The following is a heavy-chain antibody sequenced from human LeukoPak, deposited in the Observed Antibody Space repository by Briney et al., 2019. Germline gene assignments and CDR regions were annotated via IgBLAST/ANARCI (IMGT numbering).Heavy chain of an antibody. CDR2: IYYSGST. J-gene: IGHJ3*02. CDR1: GGSISSGDYY. V-gene: IGHV4-30-4*01. D-gene: IGHD2-2*01. CDR3: ARDAPPGYCSSTSCYDGNAFDI. Sequence: SQTLSLTCTVSGGSISSGDYYWSWIRQPPGKGLEWIGYIYYSGSTNYNPSLKSRVTISVDTSKNQFSLKLSSVTAADTAVYYCARDAPPGYCSSTSCYDGNAFDIWGQGAMVTVSS.